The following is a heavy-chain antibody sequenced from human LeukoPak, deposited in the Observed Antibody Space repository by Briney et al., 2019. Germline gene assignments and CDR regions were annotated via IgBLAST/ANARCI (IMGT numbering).Heavy chain of an antibody. CDR1: GGSISSTSYY. Sequence: SETLSLTCAVSGGSISSTSYYWAWLRQPPGKGLEWIGTLYYSGSTYHNPSLKSRVTLSVDTSRNQFSLRLSSVDAADTAVYYCAKAGVRYFDSSGLYAFDFWGQGTTVTVSS. D-gene: IGHD3-22*01. CDR3: AKAGVRYFDSSGLYAFDF. CDR2: LYYSGST. V-gene: IGHV4-39*01. J-gene: IGHJ3*01.